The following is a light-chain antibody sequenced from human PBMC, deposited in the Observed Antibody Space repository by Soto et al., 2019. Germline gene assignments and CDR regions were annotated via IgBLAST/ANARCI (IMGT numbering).Light chain of an antibody. J-gene: IGKJ1*01. CDR1: QSISTY. CDR3: QQSSTTPRT. Sequence: DIQMTQSPSSLSASVGDRVTITCRASQSISTYLNWYQQKPGKAPKLLIYAASTLQSGAPSRFSGSGSGTDFRLTITSLQPEDIATYYCQQSSTTPRTFGQGTNVDFK. CDR2: AAS. V-gene: IGKV1-39*01.